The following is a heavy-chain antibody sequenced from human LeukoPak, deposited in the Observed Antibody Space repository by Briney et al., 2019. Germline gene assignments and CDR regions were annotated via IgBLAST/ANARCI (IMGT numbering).Heavy chain of an antibody. CDR3: ASGTGSSSGDYFDY. D-gene: IGHD6-6*01. J-gene: IGHJ4*02. V-gene: IGHV3-7*01. CDR2: IKQDGSEK. CDR1: GFTFSSYW. Sequence: GGSLRLSCAASGFTFSSYWMSWVRQAPGKGLEWVANIKQDGSEKYYVDSVKGRFTISRDNAKNSLYLQMNSLRAEDTAVYYCASGTGSSSGDYFDYWGQGTLVTVSS.